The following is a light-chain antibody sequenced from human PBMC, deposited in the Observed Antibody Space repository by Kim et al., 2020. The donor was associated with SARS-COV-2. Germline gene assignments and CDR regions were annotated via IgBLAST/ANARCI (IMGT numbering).Light chain of an antibody. CDR2: KAS. V-gene: IGKV1-5*03. CDR3: QQYSGYSRT. CDR1: QNVSSW. J-gene: IGKJ2*02. Sequence: SASVGDRVTITCRASQNVSSWLAWYQVKPGKAPKLLIYKASTLESGVPITFSGGGSGTEFTLTISRLQSGDVATYYCQQYSGYSRTFGEGTKLEIK.